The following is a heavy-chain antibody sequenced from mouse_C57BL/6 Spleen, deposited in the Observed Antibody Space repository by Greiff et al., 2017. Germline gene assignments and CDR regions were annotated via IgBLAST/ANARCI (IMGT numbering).Heavy chain of an antibody. J-gene: IGHJ2*01. CDR2: IHPNSGST. CDR3: ARGDITTVVALDY. D-gene: IGHD1-1*01. CDR1: GYTFTSYW. Sequence: QVQLQQPGAELVKPGASVKLSCKASGYTFTSYWMHWVKQRPGQGLEWIGMIHPNSGSTNYNEKFKSKATLTVDKSSSTAYMQLSSLTSEDSAVYYCARGDITTVVALDYWGQGTTLTVSS. V-gene: IGHV1-64*01.